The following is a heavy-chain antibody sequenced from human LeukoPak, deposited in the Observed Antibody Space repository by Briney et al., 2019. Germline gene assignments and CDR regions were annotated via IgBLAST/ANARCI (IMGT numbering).Heavy chain of an antibody. CDR3: AKVGEVWSGYYSTSHAFDI. V-gene: IGHV3-48*04. D-gene: IGHD3-3*01. J-gene: IGHJ3*02. CDR2: ISSSSSTI. CDR1: GFTFSSYS. Sequence: GGSLRLSCAASGFTFSSYSMNWVRQAPGKGLEWVSYISSSSSTIYYADSVKGRFTISRDNAKNSLYLQMNSLRAEDTAVYYCAKVGEVWSGYYSTSHAFDIWGQGTMVTVSS.